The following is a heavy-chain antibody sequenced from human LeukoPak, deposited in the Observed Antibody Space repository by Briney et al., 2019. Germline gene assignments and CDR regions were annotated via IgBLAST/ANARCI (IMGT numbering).Heavy chain of an antibody. D-gene: IGHD5-18*01. CDR2: IYTSEST. CDR3: ARGSYSYGNAFDY. Sequence: SETLSLTCTVSGGSISSGSYYWGWIRQPAGKGLEWIGRIYTSESTNYNPSLKSRITISVDTSKNQFSLKLSSVTAADTAVYYCARGSYSYGNAFDYWGQGTLVTVSS. J-gene: IGHJ4*02. CDR1: GGSISSGSYY. V-gene: IGHV4-61*02.